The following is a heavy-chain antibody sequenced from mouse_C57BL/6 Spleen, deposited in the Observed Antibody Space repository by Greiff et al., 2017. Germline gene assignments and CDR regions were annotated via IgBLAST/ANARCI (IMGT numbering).Heavy chain of an antibody. V-gene: IGHV5-12*01. Sequence: DVKLVESGGGLVQPGGSLKLSCAASGFTFSDYYMYWVRQTPEKRLEWVAYISNGGGSTYYPYTVKGRFTISRDNAKNSLYLQMSLLKSEDTAMDYCTSHDNYDGAMDYWGQGTSGTVSS. CDR3: TSHDNYDGAMDY. D-gene: IGHD2-12*01. J-gene: IGHJ4*01. CDR2: ISNGGGST. CDR1: GFTFSDYY.